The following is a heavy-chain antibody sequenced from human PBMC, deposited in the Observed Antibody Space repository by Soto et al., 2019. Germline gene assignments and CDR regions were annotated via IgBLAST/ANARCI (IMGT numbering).Heavy chain of an antibody. CDR1: GFTVSSNY. J-gene: IGHJ4*02. V-gene: IGHV3-66*01. D-gene: IGHD3-22*01. CDR2: IYSGGST. CDR3: ARDTLADSSGYPFDY. Sequence: PGGSLRLSCAASGFTVSSNYMSWVRQAPGKGLEWVSVIYSGGSTYYADSVKGRFIISRDNAKNSVYLQMNSLRAEDTAVYNCARDTLADSSGYPFDYWFPGTLVIVSS.